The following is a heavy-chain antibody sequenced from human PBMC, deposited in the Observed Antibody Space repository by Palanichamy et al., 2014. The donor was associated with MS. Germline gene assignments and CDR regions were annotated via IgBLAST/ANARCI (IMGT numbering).Heavy chain of an antibody. CDR3: ARDRTSYYYYYGMDV. J-gene: IGHJ6*02. CDR1: GCTFTSYA. Sequence: QVQLVQSGAEVKKPGASVKVSCKASGCTFTSYAMHWVRQAPGQRLEWMGWINAGNGNTKYSQKFQGRVTITRDTSASTAYMELSSLRSEDTAVYYCARDRTSYYYYYGMDVWGQGTTVTVSS. V-gene: IGHV1-3*01. D-gene: IGHD1/OR15-1a*01. CDR2: INAGNGNT.